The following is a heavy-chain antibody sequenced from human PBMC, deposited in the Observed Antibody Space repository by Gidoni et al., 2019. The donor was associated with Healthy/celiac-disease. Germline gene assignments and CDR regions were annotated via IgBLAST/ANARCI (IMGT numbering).Heavy chain of an antibody. CDR2: ISAYNGNT. Sequence: QVQLVLSGAAVKQPGASLKVSCQASGYTFTSYGISWVRQAPGQGLEWMGWISAYNGNTNYAQKLQGRVTMTTDTATSTAYMELRSLRSDDTAVYYCARDHSKAVGDYWGQGTLVTVSS. J-gene: IGHJ4*02. V-gene: IGHV1-18*01. CDR3: ARDHSKAVGDY. CDR1: GYTFTSYG. D-gene: IGHD4-4*01.